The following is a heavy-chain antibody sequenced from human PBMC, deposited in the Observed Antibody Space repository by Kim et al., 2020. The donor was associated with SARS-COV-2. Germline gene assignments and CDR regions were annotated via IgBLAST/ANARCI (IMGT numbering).Heavy chain of an antibody. V-gene: IGHV4-34*01. CDR1: GGSFSGYY. J-gene: IGHJ6*03. CDR2: INHSGST. CDR3: ARAPRIGIVGATTDYYYYYYMDV. D-gene: IGHD1-26*01. Sequence: SETLSLTCAVYGGSFSGYYWSWIRQPPGKGLEWIGEINHSGSTNYNPSLKSRVTISVDTSKNQFSLKLSSVTAADTAVYYCARAPRIGIVGATTDYYYYYYMDVWGKGTTVTVSS.